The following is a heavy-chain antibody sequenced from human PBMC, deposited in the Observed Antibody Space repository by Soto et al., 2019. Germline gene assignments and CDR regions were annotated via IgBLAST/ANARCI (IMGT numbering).Heavy chain of an antibody. CDR2: TYYRSRWFN. J-gene: IGHJ5*02. D-gene: IGHD2-2*01. Sequence: SQTRSLTCAISGDSVANNSVAWKWIRQSPSRGLEWPGRTYYRSRWFNDYAVSVKSRITINPDTSKNQFSLRAEDTAVYYCAKEVVPAATFPRNWFAPWGQGTLVTVSS. CDR3: AKEVVPAATFPRNWFAP. CDR1: GDSVANNSVA. V-gene: IGHV6-1*01.